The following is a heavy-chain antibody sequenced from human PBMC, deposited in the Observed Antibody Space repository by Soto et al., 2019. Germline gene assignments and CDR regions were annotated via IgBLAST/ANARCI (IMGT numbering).Heavy chain of an antibody. CDR1: GFTFSSYG. D-gene: IGHD2-15*01. J-gene: IGHJ4*02. Sequence: QVQLVESGGGVVQPGRSLRLSCAASGFTFSSYGMHWVRQAPGKGLEWVAVIWYDGSNKYYADSVKGRFTISRDNSKNTRYLQMNSLRAEDTAVYYCARDLGYCSGGSCYSYVLDYWGQGTLVTVSS. CDR2: IWYDGSNK. V-gene: IGHV3-33*01. CDR3: ARDLGYCSGGSCYSYVLDY.